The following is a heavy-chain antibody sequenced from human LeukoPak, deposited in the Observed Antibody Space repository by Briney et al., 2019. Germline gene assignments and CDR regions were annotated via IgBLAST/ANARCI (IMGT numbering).Heavy chain of an antibody. D-gene: IGHD3-22*01. Sequence: GGSLRLSCAASGFTFSSYAMSWVRQAPGKGLEWVSAISGSGGSTYYADSVKGRFTISRDNSKNTLYLQMNSLRAEDTAVYYCAKDGRDYYDSKGLGAFDIWGQGTMVTVSS. J-gene: IGHJ3*02. CDR3: AKDGRDYYDSKGLGAFDI. CDR2: ISGSGGST. V-gene: IGHV3-23*01. CDR1: GFTFSSYA.